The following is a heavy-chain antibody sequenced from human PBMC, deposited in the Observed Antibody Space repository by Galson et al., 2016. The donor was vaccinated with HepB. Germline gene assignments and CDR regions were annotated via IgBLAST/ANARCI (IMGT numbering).Heavy chain of an antibody. CDR2: IYYSGST. CDR1: GDSISSGY. J-gene: IGHJ4*01. D-gene: IGHD6-19*01. CDR3: ARFKAAVAGNYFDY. Sequence: SETLSLTCSVSGDSISSGYWTWIRQPPGKGLEWIGYIYYSGSTNYNPSLKSRVTISVDTSKNYFSLKLNSVTAADTAVYYWARFKAAVAGNYFDYWGHGILDTVSS. V-gene: IGHV4-59*01.